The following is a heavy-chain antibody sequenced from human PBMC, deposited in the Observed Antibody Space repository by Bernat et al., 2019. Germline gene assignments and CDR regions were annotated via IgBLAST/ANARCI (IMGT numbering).Heavy chain of an antibody. D-gene: IGHD2-2*02. V-gene: IGHV3-64*01. CDR3: ARSGQDCSSTSCYIDY. J-gene: IGHJ4*02. CDR2: ISSNGGST. CDR1: GFTFSSYA. Sequence: EVQLVESGGGLVQPGGSLRLSCAASGFTFSSYAMHWVRQAPGKGLEYVSAISSNGGSTYYANSVKGRFTISRDNSKNTLYLQMGSLRADDMAVYYCARSGQDCSSTSCYIDYWGQRILVTVSS.